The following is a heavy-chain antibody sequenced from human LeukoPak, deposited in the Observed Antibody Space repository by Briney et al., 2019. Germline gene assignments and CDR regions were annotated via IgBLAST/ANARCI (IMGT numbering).Heavy chain of an antibody. CDR1: GFTFSSYA. V-gene: IGHV3-30-3*01. D-gene: IGHD2-2*01. CDR3: ARDSSSTSSYYYYVDV. CDR2: ISYDGSNK. Sequence: PGGSLRLSCAASGFTFSSYAMHWVRQAPGKGLEWVAVISYDGSNKYYADSVKGRFTISRDNSKNTLYLQMNSLRAEDTAVYYCARDSSSTSSYYYYVDVWGKGTTVTVSS. J-gene: IGHJ6*03.